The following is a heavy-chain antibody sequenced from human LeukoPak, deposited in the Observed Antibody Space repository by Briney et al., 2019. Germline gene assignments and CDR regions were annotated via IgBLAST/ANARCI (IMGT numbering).Heavy chain of an antibody. Sequence: SQTLSLTCTVSGGSISRGSYYWSWIRQPAGKGLEWIGRIYTSGSTNYNPSLKSRVTISVGTSKNQFSLKLSSVTAADTAVYYCARAQYDYGSGSYYYYYYMDVWGKGTTVTVSS. V-gene: IGHV4-61*02. J-gene: IGHJ6*03. CDR2: IYTSGST. CDR1: GGSISRGSYY. D-gene: IGHD3-10*01. CDR3: ARAQYDYGSGSYYYYYYMDV.